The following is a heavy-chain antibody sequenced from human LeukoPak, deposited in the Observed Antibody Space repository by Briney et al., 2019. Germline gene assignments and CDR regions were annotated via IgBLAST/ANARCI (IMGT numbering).Heavy chain of an antibody. J-gene: IGHJ4*02. CDR2: FYYSGRP. D-gene: IGHD5-18*01. CDR1: GGSITSSGYY. Sequence: SETLSLTRTVSGGSITSSGYYWGWTRQPPGEGLDWIGNFYYSGRPYYNPSLKSRVTISVHTSNNHFSLRLTSVTAADTAVYYCARVQSRGYSYGPFDYWGQGTLVTDSS. V-gene: IGHV4-39*07. CDR3: ARVQSRGYSYGPFDY.